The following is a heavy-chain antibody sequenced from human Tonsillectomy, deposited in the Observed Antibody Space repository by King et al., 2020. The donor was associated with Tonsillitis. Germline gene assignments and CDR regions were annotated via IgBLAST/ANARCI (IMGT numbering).Heavy chain of an antibody. CDR2: INPNSGGR. CDR1: GYTFTGYY. Sequence: QLVQSGAEVKKPGASVKVSCKASGYTFTGYYMHWVRQAPGQGLEWMGWINPNSGGRNYAQKFQGRVTMTRDTSISTAYMEVSRVRSDDTAVYYCARGELRYFDWSQFDYWGQGTLVTVSS. CDR3: ARGELRYFDWSQFDY. J-gene: IGHJ4*02. V-gene: IGHV1-2*02. D-gene: IGHD3-9*01.